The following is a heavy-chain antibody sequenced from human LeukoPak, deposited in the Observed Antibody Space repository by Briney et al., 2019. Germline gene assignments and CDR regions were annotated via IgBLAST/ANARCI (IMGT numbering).Heavy chain of an antibody. CDR1: GFTFSSYG. V-gene: IGHV3-74*01. CDR2: INNDGSST. CDR3: ARGQGHGFDI. Sequence: GGSLRLSCAASGFTFSSYGMHWVRQAPGKGLVWVSGINNDGSSTKYADSVKGRFTISRDNAKNTLYVQVNSLRVDDTAVYYCARGQGHGFDIWGQGTMVTVSS. J-gene: IGHJ3*02.